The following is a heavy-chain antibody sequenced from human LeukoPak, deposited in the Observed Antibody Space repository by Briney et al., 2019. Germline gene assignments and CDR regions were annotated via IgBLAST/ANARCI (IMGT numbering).Heavy chain of an antibody. Sequence: ASVKVSCKASGYTFTSYDINWVRQATGQGLEWMGWMNPNSGNTGYAQKFQGRVTITRNTSISTAYMELSSLRSEDTAVYYCARGRVVTQDYYYYYYMDVWGKGTTVTVSS. J-gene: IGHJ6*03. CDR2: MNPNSGNT. CDR1: GYTFTSYD. CDR3: ARGRVVTQDYYYYYYMDV. D-gene: IGHD4-23*01. V-gene: IGHV1-8*03.